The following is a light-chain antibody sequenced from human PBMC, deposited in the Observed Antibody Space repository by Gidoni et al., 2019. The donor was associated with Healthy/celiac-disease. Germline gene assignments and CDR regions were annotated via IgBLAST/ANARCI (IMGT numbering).Light chain of an antibody. J-gene: IGKJ1*01. V-gene: IGKV3-20*01. CDR2: GAS. CDR1: QSVSSSY. Sequence: EIVLPQSPGTLSLSPGERATLSCRASQSVSSSYLAWYQQKPGQAPRLLIDGASSRATGIPDRFSGSGSGTDFTLTISRLEPEDFAVYYCQQYGSSPTTFXXXTKVEIK. CDR3: QQYGSSPTT.